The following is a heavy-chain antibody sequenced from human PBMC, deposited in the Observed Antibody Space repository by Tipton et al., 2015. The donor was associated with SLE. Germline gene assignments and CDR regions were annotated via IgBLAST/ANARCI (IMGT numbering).Heavy chain of an antibody. J-gene: IGHJ5*02. D-gene: IGHD3-16*01. V-gene: IGHV4-61*09. CDR2: IYTSGST. Sequence: TLSLTCTVSGGSISSGIYSWSWIRPPAGKGLEWIGHIYTSGSTNYKASLKSRVTISLGPSKNQLFLRWSFVSAADTAIFYCARGEGHDSNWGWLDHWGQGTLVSVSS. CDR1: GGSISSGIYS. CDR3: ARGEGHDSNWGWLDH.